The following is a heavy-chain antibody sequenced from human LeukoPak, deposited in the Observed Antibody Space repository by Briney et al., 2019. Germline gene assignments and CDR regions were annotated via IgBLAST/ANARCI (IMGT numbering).Heavy chain of an antibody. CDR1: GGPFSAYY. V-gene: IGHV4-34*01. D-gene: IGHD2-21*01. CDR3: ARHLNNCGDDCYIFDY. CDR2: ISHSGIT. J-gene: IGHJ4*02. Sequence: SETLSLTCAFYGGPFSAYYWTWLRQPPGSRLEWIGEISHSGITHYHPSLKSRVTISVDTSKNQFSLRVSSVTAADTAVYYCARHLNNCGDDCYIFDYWGQGTLVTVSS.